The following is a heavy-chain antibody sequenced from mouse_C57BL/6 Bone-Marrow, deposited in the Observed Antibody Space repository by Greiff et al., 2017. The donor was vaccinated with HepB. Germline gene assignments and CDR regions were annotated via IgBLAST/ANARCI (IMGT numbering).Heavy chain of an antibody. CDR3: ASLSFLDY. V-gene: IGHV3-6*01. J-gene: IGHJ2*01. Sequence: VQLQESGPGLVKPSQSLSLTCSVTGYSITSGYYWNWIRQFPGNKLEWMGYISYDGSNNYNPSLKNRISITRDTSKNQFFLKLNSVTTEDTATYYCASLSFLDYWGQGTTLTVSS. CDR1: GYSITSGYY. CDR2: ISYDGSN.